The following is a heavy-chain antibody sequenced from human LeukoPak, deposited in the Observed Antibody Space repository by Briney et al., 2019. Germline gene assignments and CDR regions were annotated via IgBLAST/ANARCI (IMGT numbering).Heavy chain of an antibody. D-gene: IGHD6-19*01. Sequence: SQTLSLTCAISVDQVSSINGAWHWVRQSPSRGLEWLGRTYYRSKWYNDYAVSVQSRITINPDTSKNQFSLQLNSVTPDDTAVYYCARDLGNTGWYTFDYWGQGTLITVSS. CDR2: TYYRSKWYN. CDR3: ARDLGNTGWYTFDY. V-gene: IGHV6-1*01. CDR1: VDQVSSINGA. J-gene: IGHJ4*02.